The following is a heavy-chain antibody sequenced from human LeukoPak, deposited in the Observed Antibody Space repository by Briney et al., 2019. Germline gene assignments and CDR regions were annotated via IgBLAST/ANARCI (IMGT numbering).Heavy chain of an antibody. CDR3: ARSDIAVVVAAAYGSQDY. J-gene: IGHJ4*02. Sequence: ASVKVSCKASGYTFTSYGISWVRQAPGQGLEWMGWISAYNGDTNYAQKLQGRVTMTTDTSTSTAYMELRSLRSDDTAVYYCARSDIAVVVAAAYGSQDYWGQGTLVTVSS. CDR2: ISAYNGDT. D-gene: IGHD2-15*01. V-gene: IGHV1-18*01. CDR1: GYTFTSYG.